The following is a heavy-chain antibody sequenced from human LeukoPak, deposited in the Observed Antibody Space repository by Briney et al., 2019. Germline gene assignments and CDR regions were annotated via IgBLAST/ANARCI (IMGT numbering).Heavy chain of an antibody. CDR1: GFTFSSYT. Sequence: GGSLRLSCAASGFTFSSYTMNWVRQAPGKGLEWVSSISSSSTYIYYADSLKGRFTISRDNAKNSLYLQMSSLRAEDTAVCYCARGLLGPYYDFWSGGDYWGQGTLVTVSS. CDR2: ISSSSTYI. CDR3: ARGLLGPYYDFWSGGDY. J-gene: IGHJ4*02. V-gene: IGHV3-21*01. D-gene: IGHD3-3*01.